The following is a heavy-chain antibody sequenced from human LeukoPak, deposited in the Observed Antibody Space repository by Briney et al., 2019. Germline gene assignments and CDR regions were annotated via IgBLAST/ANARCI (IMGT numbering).Heavy chain of an antibody. V-gene: IGHV3-74*01. D-gene: IGHD6-13*01. CDR2: INSDGSST. CDR1: GFTFSSDW. Sequence: GGSLRLSCAASGFTFSSDWMHWVRHVPGKGLVWVSRINSDGSSTSYADSVKGRFTISRDNAKNTLYLQMNSLRAEDTAVYYCARGSRSWPADYWGQGTLVTVSS. CDR3: ARGSRSWPADY. J-gene: IGHJ4*02.